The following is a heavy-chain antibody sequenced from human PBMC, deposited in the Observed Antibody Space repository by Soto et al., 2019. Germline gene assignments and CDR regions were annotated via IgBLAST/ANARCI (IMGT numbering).Heavy chain of an antibody. D-gene: IGHD3-16*02. Sequence: GGSLRLSCAASGFTFSSYAMSWVRQAPGKGLEWVSAISGSGGSTYYADSVKGRFTISRDNSKNTLYLQMNSLRAEDTAVYYCAKDYDYIWGSYRQFDYWGQGTLVTVSS. CDR2: ISGSGGST. CDR1: GFTFSSYA. J-gene: IGHJ4*02. CDR3: AKDYDYIWGSYRQFDY. V-gene: IGHV3-23*01.